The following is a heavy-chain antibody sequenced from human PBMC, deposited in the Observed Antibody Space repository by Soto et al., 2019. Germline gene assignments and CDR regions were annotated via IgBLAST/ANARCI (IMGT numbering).Heavy chain of an antibody. CDR1: GYTFTSYG. CDR3: ARDEAPCYGSGSCDY. D-gene: IGHD3-10*01. CDR2: ISADNGNT. J-gene: IGHJ4*02. V-gene: IGHV1-18*01. Sequence: QVQLVQSGAEVKKPGASVKVSCKASGYTFTSYGISWVRQAPGQGLEWMGWISADNGNTNYAQKLQGRVTMTTDTSTSTAYIEVRSLRSDDTAVYYCARDEAPCYGSGSCDYWGQGTLVTVSS.